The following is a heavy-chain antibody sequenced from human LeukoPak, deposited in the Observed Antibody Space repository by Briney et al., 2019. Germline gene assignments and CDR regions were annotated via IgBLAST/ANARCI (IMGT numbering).Heavy chain of an antibody. CDR1: AGTFGSDI. Sequence: SVKVSCKASAGTFGSDIINRVRQAPGEGLEWMGRIIPRVDITNYAQKFQDRVTITADRSTSTVYMELSTLRSDDTAVYYCATARMHDYWGQGTQVTVSS. CDR3: ATARMHDY. J-gene: IGHJ4*02. CDR2: IIPRVDIT. V-gene: IGHV1-69*02. D-gene: IGHD5-24*01.